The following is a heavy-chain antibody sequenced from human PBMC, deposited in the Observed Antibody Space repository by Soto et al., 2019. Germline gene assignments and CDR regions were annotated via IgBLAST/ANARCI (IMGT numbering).Heavy chain of an antibody. CDR1: GYSFTNYW. CDR3: ARQGSSGYYFQVDY. J-gene: IGHJ4*02. D-gene: IGHD3-22*01. CDR2: IYPGDSDT. Sequence: GESLKISCKGSGYSFTNYWIAWVRQMPGKGLEWMGIIYPGDSDTRYSPSFQGQVTISADNSISTAYLQWSSLKASDTTMYYCARQGSSGYYFQVDYWGQGTLVTVSS. V-gene: IGHV5-51*01.